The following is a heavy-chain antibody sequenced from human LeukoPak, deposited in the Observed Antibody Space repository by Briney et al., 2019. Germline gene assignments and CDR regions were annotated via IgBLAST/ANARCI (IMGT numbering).Heavy chain of an antibody. Sequence: SQTLSLTCTVSGDSISSGDYYWSWIRQPAGKGLEWIGRISSSGSTNYNPSLKSRVTISVDTSKNQFSLKLSSVTAADTAVYYCASGVDIVARTNDAFDIWGQGTMVTVSS. J-gene: IGHJ3*02. CDR3: ASGVDIVARTNDAFDI. CDR2: ISSSGST. D-gene: IGHD5-12*01. V-gene: IGHV4-61*02. CDR1: GDSISSGDYY.